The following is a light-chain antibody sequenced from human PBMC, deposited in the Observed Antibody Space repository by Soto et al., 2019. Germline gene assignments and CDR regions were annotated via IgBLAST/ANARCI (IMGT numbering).Light chain of an antibody. CDR3: QHYNTYPWT. Sequence: EILLTQSPGTLSLSPGERATLSCRASQSVSSEYLAWYQQRPDQAPRLLIYGASSRATGIPDRFSGSGSGTEFTLTISSLQPGDFATYYCQHYNTYPWTFGQGTKVDIK. CDR1: QSVSSEY. CDR2: GAS. J-gene: IGKJ1*01. V-gene: IGKV3-20*01.